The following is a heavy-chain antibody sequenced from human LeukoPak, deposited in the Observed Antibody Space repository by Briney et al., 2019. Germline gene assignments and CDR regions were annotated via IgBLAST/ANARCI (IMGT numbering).Heavy chain of an antibody. V-gene: IGHV3-21*01. CDR2: ISSSSSYI. J-gene: IGHJ5*02. D-gene: IGHD4-23*01. CDR1: GFTFSSYS. Sequence: GGSLRLSCAASGFTFSSYSMNWVRQAPGKGLEWVSSISSSSSYIYYADSVKGRFTISRNKAKNSLYLQMNSLRAEDTAVYYCARETTVAFYIWFDPWGQGTLVTVSS. CDR3: ARETTVAFYIWFDP.